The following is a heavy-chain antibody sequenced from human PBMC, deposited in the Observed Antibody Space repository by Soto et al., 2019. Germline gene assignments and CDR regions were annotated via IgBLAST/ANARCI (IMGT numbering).Heavy chain of an antibody. Sequence: QVQLQESGPGLVKPSGTLSLTCGVSGGSISSTHWWTWVRQPPGKGLEWIGEIYHSGSTNYNPSLTLPPTISVANPTPQFSLQLSSVTAADTAVYYCATYHFYDSRFDSWGQRTLVTVSS. CDR1: GGSISSTHW. V-gene: IGHV4-4*02. CDR3: ATYHFYDSRFDS. CDR2: IYHSGST. J-gene: IGHJ4*02. D-gene: IGHD3-22*01.